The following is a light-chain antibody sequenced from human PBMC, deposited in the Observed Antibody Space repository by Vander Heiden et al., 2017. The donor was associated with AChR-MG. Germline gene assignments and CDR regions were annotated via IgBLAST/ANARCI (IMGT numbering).Light chain of an antibody. CDR2: LGS. V-gene: IGKV2-28*01. CDR1: QSLLHSNGNKY. CDR3: LQSLDTPFT. J-gene: IGKJ3*01. Sequence: DSVMTQSPLSLSVTPGEPASISCKSGQSLLHSNGNKYLNWYLQKPGQSPQLLIYLGSNRASGVSDRFSGSGSGTDFTLKISRVEADDVGVYYCLQSLDTPFTFGPGTKVDIK.